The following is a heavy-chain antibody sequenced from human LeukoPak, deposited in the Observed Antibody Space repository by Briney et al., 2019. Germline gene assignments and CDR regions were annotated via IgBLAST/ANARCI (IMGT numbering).Heavy chain of an antibody. CDR3: ASSMITWGGVISNWFDP. CDR2: IYYSGST. D-gene: IGHD3-16*01. J-gene: IGHJ5*02. V-gene: IGHV4-59*08. Sequence: PSETLSLTCVVSGGSISSYYWSRIRQPPGKGLEWIGYIYYSGSTNYNPSLKSRVTISVDTSKNQFSLKMSSVTAADTAVYYCASSMITWGGVISNWFDPWGQGTLVTVSS. CDR1: GGSISSYY.